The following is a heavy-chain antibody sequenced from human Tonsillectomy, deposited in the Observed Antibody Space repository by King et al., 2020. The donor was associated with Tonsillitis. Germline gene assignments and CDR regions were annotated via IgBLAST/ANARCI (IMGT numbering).Heavy chain of an antibody. CDR3: ATVITEWGGAFDM. D-gene: IGHD3-3*01. V-gene: IGHV3-23*04. CDR1: GFRFRNFA. Sequence: VQLVESGGGLGQPGGSLRLSCTASGFRFRNFAMNWVRQVPGKGLEWVSTISGSGGTTHSADFGKGRFTVSRDDAKNTLYLQMNSLRSEDTAVYYCATVITEWGGAFDMWGPGTVVAVSS. J-gene: IGHJ3*02. CDR2: ISGSGGTT.